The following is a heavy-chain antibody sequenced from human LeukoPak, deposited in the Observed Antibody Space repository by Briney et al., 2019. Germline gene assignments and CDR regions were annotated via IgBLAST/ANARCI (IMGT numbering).Heavy chain of an antibody. CDR1: GGSISSYY. J-gene: IGHJ4*02. D-gene: IGHD4-17*01. Sequence: SETLSLTCTVSGGSISSYYWSWIRQPPGKGLEWIGYIYYSGSTNYNPSLKSRVTISVDTSKNQFSLKLSSVTAADTAVYYCARHDYARYYFDYWGQGTLVTVSS. V-gene: IGHV4-59*08. CDR3: ARHDYARYYFDY. CDR2: IYYSGST.